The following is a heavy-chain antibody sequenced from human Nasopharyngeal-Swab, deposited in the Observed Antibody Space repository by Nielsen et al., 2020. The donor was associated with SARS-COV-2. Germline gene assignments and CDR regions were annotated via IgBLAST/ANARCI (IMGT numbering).Heavy chain of an antibody. V-gene: IGHV1-58*01. CDR3: AADQGVQGARGDY. D-gene: IGHD3-10*01. J-gene: IGHJ4*02. Sequence: SVKVSCKASGFTFTSSAVQWVRQARGQRLEWIGCIVVGSGNTNYAQKFQERVTITRDMSTSTAYMELSSLRSEDTAVYYCAADQGVQGARGDYWGQGTLVTVSS. CDR1: GFTFTSSA. CDR2: IVVGSGNT.